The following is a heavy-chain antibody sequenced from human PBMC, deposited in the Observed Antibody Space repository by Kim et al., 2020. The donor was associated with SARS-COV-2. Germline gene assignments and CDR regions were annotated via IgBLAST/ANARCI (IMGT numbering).Heavy chain of an antibody. V-gene: IGHV4-34*01. J-gene: IGHJ3*02. CDR2: INHSGST. CDR3: ARDWGGGGAFDI. CDR1: GGSFSGYY. D-gene: IGHD3-16*01. Sequence: SETLSLTCAVYGGSFSGYYWSWIRQPPGKGLEWIGEINHSGSTNYNPSLKSRVTISVDTSKNQFSLKLSSVTAADTAVYYCARDWGGGGAFDIWGQGTMVTVSS.